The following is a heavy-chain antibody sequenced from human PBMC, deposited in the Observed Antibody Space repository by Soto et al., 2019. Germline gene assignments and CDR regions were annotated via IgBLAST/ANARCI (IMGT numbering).Heavy chain of an antibody. CDR2: IYSGGST. J-gene: IGHJ6*03. CDR3: ARIVGRRETTSYYYYMDV. V-gene: IGHV3-66*01. Sequence: GGSLRLSCAASGFTVSSNYISWVRQAPGKGLEWVSVIYSGGSTYYADSVKGRFTISRDNSKNTLYLQMNSLRAEDTAVYYCARIVGRRETTSYYYYMDVWGKGTTVTVSS. CDR1: GFTVSSNY. D-gene: IGHD4-17*01.